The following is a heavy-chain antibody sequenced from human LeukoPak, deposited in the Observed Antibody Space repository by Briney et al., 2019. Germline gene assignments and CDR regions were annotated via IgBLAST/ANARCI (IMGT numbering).Heavy chain of an antibody. V-gene: IGHV3-53*01. CDR1: GYALNKYA. CDR3: ARDRPYYYDRSGYGGAFDI. D-gene: IGHD3-22*01. J-gene: IGHJ3*02. CDR2: IYSGVST. Sequence: GGSLRLSCTPSGYALNKYAMRWVRDSPGEGLEWVSDIYSGVSTYYADSVKGRFTISRDNSKNTLYLQMNSLRAEDTAVYYCARDRPYYYDRSGYGGAFDIWGPGTMVTVSS.